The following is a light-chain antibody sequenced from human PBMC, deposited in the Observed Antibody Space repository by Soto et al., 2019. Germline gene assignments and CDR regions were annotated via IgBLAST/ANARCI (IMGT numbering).Light chain of an antibody. V-gene: IGKV3D-15*01. J-gene: IGKJ5*01. CDR3: QQYNNWPPFT. CDR1: QAVNTR. CDR2: LTS. Sequence: EIVLTQSPATLSSFPGERATLSCRASQAVNTRLAWYQHKPGQAPRLLIYLTSNRATGIPARFSGSGSGTDFTLTISNLQSEDFAIYYCQQYNNWPPFTFGQGTRLEIK.